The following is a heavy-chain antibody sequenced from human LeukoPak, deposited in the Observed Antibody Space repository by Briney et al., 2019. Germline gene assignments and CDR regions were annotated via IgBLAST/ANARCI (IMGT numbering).Heavy chain of an antibody. CDR3: ARGRVTMIVLDAFDI. J-gene: IGHJ3*02. CDR1: GGSISSGDYY. CDR2: IYTSGST. Sequence: SQTLSLTCTVSGGSISSGDYYWSWIRQPAGKGLEWIGRIYTSGSTNYNPSLKSRVTISADTSKNQFSLKLSSVTAADTAVYYCARGRVTMIVLDAFDIWGQGTLVTVSS. D-gene: IGHD3-22*01. V-gene: IGHV4-61*02.